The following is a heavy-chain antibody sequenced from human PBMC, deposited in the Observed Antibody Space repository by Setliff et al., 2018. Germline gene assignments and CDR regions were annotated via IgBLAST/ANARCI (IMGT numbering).Heavy chain of an antibody. V-gene: IGHV1-69*05. CDR1: GGTFSSYA. Sequence: ASVKVSCKASGGTFSSYAISWVRQAPGQGLEWMGGIIPIFGTANYAQKFQGRVTITTDESTSTAYMELSSLKSEDTAVYYCARGRSLLWFGELSRPYYFDYWGQGTLVTVSS. CDR2: IIPIFGTA. D-gene: IGHD3-10*01. J-gene: IGHJ4*02. CDR3: ARGRSLLWFGELSRPYYFDY.